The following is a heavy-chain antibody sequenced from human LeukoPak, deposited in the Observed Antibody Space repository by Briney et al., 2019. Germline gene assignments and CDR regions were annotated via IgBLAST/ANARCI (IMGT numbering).Heavy chain of an antibody. CDR3: ARGGESYDILTGHTP. J-gene: IGHJ5*02. CDR2: IIPIFGTA. V-gene: IGHV1-69*01. CDR1: GGTFSSYA. Sequence: SVKVSCKASGGTFSSYAISWVRQAPGQGLEWMGGIIPIFGTANYAQKFQGRVTITADESTSTAYMELSGLRSEDTAVYYCARGGESYDILTGHTPWGQGTLVTVSS. D-gene: IGHD3-9*01.